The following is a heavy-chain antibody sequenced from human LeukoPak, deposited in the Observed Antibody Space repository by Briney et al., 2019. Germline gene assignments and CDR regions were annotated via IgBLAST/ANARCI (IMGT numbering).Heavy chain of an antibody. Sequence: GSLRLSCVASGFTFSFYPLHWVRQAPGKELEYVSGISSNGDTTYYADSVKGRFTITRDNSKYTLYLQMGSLRPEDTAVYFCGRRLGNFYGYGSGYWGQGALVTVSS. J-gene: IGHJ4*02. CDR3: GRRLGNFYGYGSGY. CDR1: GFTFSFYP. CDR2: ISSNGDTT. V-gene: IGHV3-64*02. D-gene: IGHD5-18*01.